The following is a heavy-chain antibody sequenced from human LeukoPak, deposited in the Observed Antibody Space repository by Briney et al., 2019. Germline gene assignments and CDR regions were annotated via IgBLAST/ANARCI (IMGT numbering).Heavy chain of an antibody. CDR1: GFTFSSYE. V-gene: IGHV3-48*03. Sequence: GGSLRLSCAAYGFTFSSYEMNWVRQAPGKGLESVSYISSSGNTIYYADSVRGRFTISRDNAKSSVYLQMNSLRAEDTAVYFCARDDAYYDSSGHLAGLDYWGQGTLVTVSS. CDR2: ISSSGNTI. J-gene: IGHJ4*02. CDR3: ARDDAYYDSSGHLAGLDY. D-gene: IGHD3-22*01.